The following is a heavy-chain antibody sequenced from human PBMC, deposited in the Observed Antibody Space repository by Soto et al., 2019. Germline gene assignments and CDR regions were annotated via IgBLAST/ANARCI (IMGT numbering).Heavy chain of an antibody. CDR1: GGSIATSDYN. CDR2: IYHSGST. Sequence: PSETLSLTCTVSGGSIATSDYNWSWLRQTPGKGLEWIGEIYHSGSTNYNPSLKSRVTISVDKSKNQFSLRLTSVTAADTAVYYCARLGAYYQSLDSWGPGTLVTVSS. V-gene: IGHV4-39*07. CDR3: ARLGAYYQSLDS. D-gene: IGHD3-22*01. J-gene: IGHJ5*01.